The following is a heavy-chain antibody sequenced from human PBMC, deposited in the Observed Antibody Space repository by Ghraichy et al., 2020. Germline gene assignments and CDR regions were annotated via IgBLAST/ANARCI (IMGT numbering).Heavy chain of an antibody. Sequence: GESLNISCAASGFTFSSYAMSWVRQAPGKGLEWVSAISGSGGSTYYADSVKGRFTISRDNSKNTLYLQMNSLRAEDTAGYYCAKGGRWFGEFDIDNWFDPGGQGTLVTVSS. J-gene: IGHJ5*02. CDR2: ISGSGGST. CDR3: AKGGRWFGEFDIDNWFDP. V-gene: IGHV3-23*01. D-gene: IGHD3-10*01. CDR1: GFTFSSYA.